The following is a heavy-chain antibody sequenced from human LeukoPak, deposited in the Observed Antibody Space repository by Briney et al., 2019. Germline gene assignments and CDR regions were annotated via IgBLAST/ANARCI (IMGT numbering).Heavy chain of an antibody. Sequence: SETLSLTCAVYGGSFSGYYWSWIRQPPGKGLEWIGEINHSGSTNYNPSLKSRVTISVDTSKNQFSLKLSSVTAADTAVYYCARGLYGSFDYWGQGTLVTVSS. V-gene: IGHV4-34*01. D-gene: IGHD4-17*01. CDR3: ARGLYGSFDY. CDR2: INHSGST. J-gene: IGHJ4*02. CDR1: GGSFSGYY.